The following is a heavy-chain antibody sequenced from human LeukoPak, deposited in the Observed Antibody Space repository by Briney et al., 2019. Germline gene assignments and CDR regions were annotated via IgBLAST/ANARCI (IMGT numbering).Heavy chain of an antibody. Sequence: GESLKISCKGSGYSFTSYWIGWVRQVPGKGLEWMGNIYPGDSDTRYSPSFQGQVTISADKSLSTAYLQWSSLKASDTAMYYFARHDSGYEWGYWFDPWGQGTLVTVSS. J-gene: IGHJ5*02. D-gene: IGHD5-12*01. CDR3: ARHDSGYEWGYWFDP. V-gene: IGHV5-51*01. CDR1: GYSFTSYW. CDR2: IYPGDSDT.